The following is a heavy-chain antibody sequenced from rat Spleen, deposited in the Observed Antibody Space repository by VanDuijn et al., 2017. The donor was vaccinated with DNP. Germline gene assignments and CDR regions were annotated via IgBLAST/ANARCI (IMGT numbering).Heavy chain of an antibody. J-gene: IGHJ2*01. V-gene: IGHV4-2*01. CDR3: AKGPNFGGWSDYFDY. D-gene: IGHD1-11*01. CDR1: GFIFFDYW. CDR2: INKDSSRI. Sequence: EVKLVESGGGLVQPGRSLKLSCAASGFIFFDYWMGWVRQAPGKGLEWIGEINKDSSRINYNTSLRDKFTISRDNVQNTLYLQMNKLGSEDTGIYYWAKGPNFGGWSDYFDYWGQGVMVTVSS.